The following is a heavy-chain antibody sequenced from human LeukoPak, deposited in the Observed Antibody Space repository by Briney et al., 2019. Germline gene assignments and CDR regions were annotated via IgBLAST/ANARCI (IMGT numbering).Heavy chain of an antibody. CDR2: TYSGGST. J-gene: IGHJ4*02. D-gene: IGHD6-19*01. Sequence: GGSLRLSCAASGFAVSSNHVSWVRQAPGKGLEWVSVTYSGGSTYYADSVKGRFTISRDNSKNTLYLQMNSLRAEDTAMYYCAYISGCNYFDYWGQGTLVTVSS. CDR3: AYISGCNYFDY. V-gene: IGHV3-53*01. CDR1: GFAVSSNH.